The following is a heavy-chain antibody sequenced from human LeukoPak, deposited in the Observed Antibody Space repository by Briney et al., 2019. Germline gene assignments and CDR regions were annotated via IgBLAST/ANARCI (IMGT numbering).Heavy chain of an antibody. CDR1: GGSISSSSYY. CDR3: ARDWLDSSSWYSPYDY. J-gene: IGHJ4*02. D-gene: IGHD6-13*01. V-gene: IGHV4-39*07. Sequence: SETLSLTCTVSGGSISSSSYYWGWIRQPPGKGLEWIGSIYYSGSTYYNPSHKSRVTISVDTSKNQFSLKLSSVTAADTAVYYCARDWLDSSSWYSPYDYWGQGTLVTVSS. CDR2: IYYSGST.